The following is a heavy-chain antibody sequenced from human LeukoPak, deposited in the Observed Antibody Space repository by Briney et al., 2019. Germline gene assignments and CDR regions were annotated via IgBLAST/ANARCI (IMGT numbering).Heavy chain of an antibody. V-gene: IGHV1-18*01. J-gene: IGHJ5*02. CDR3: AREGRGYSYGQVESWFDP. CDR1: GYTFTSYG. CDR2: ISAYNGNT. Sequence: ASVKVSCKASGYTFTSYGISWVRQAPGQGLEWMGWISAYNGNTNYAQKLQGRVTMTTDTSTSTAYMELRSLRSDDTAVYYCAREGRGYSYGQVESWFDPWGQGTLVTVSS. D-gene: IGHD5-18*01.